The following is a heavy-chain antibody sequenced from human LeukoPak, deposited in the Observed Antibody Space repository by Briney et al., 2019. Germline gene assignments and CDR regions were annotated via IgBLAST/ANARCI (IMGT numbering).Heavy chain of an antibody. V-gene: IGHV4-39*07. D-gene: IGHD3-9*01. CDR2: IYYSGST. J-gene: IGHJ5*02. Sequence: SETLSLTCTVSGGSIGSSSYYWGWIRQPPGKGLEWIGSIYYSGSTYYNPSLKSRVTISVDTSKNQFSLKLSSVTAADTAVYYCAREGDILTGYTPTNWFDPWGQGTLVTVSS. CDR1: GGSIGSSSYY. CDR3: AREGDILTGYTPTNWFDP.